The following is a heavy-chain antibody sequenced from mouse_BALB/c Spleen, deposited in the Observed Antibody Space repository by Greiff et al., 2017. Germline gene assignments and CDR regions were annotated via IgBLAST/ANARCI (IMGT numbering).Heavy chain of an antibody. Sequence: QVQLQQQSGPELVKPGASVRISCKASGYTFTSYYIHWVKQRPGQGLEWIGWIYPGNVNTKYNEKFKGKATLTADKSSSTAYMQLSSLTSEDSAVYFCARGGDYGNYFDYWGQGTTLTVSS. D-gene: IGHD2-1*01. CDR1: GYTFTSYY. CDR3: ARGGDYGNYFDY. CDR2: IYPGNVNT. J-gene: IGHJ2*01. V-gene: IGHV1S56*01.